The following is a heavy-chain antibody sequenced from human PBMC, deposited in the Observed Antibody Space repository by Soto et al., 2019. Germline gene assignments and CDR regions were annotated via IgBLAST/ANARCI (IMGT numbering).Heavy chain of an antibody. CDR3: ARPPLPGYSIHFNS. CDR1: GYIFIDYW. Sequence: SLKISCKASGYIFIDYWIGWVRQMPGKGLEWMGIVYPRDSDTRYSPSFQGQVTISADRSTGTAFLQWRSLKASDTALYYCARPPLPGYSIHFNSWGQGTLVTVSS. V-gene: IGHV5-51*01. D-gene: IGHD2-15*01. CDR2: VYPRDSDT. J-gene: IGHJ4*02.